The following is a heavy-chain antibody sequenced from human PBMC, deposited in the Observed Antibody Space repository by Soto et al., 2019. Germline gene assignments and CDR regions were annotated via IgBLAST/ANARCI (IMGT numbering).Heavy chain of an antibody. V-gene: IGHV3-23*01. Sequence: GGSLRLACAAAGFTFATYAMTWVRQAPGKWLEWVATISGSDGGTYYADSAKDRFTISRDNSKNTLYLQMNNLRAEGTAVYYCAIGPCYYHMDVWGQGTTVTVSS. CDR2: ISGSDGGT. CDR1: GFTFATYA. D-gene: IGHD3-10*01. J-gene: IGHJ6*02. CDR3: AIGPCYYHMDV.